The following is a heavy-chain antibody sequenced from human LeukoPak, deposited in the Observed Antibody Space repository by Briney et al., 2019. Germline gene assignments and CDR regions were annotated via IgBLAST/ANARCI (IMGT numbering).Heavy chain of an antibody. CDR3: AISGVKCSGGSCYSSTGFDY. D-gene: IGHD2-15*01. J-gene: IGHJ4*02. Sequence: PGGSLRLSCAASGFTFSSYSMNWVRQAPGKGLEYVSAISSNGGSTYYANSVKGRFTISRDNSKNTLYLQMGSLRAEDMAVYYCAISGVKCSGGSCYSSTGFDYWGQGTLVTVSS. CDR1: GFTFSSYS. CDR2: ISSNGGST. V-gene: IGHV3-64*01.